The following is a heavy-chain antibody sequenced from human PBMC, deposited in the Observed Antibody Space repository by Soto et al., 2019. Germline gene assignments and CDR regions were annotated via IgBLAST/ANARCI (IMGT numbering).Heavy chain of an antibody. Sequence: SETLSLTCAVSGGSISSGGYSWSWIRQPPGKGLEWIGYIYHSGSTYYNPSLKSRVTISVDRSKNQFSLKLSSVTAAGTAVYYCARVGGYSYGYYYWGQGTLVTVSS. V-gene: IGHV4-30-2*01. CDR2: IYHSGST. D-gene: IGHD5-18*01. J-gene: IGHJ4*02. CDR1: GGSISSGGYS. CDR3: ARVGGYSYGYYY.